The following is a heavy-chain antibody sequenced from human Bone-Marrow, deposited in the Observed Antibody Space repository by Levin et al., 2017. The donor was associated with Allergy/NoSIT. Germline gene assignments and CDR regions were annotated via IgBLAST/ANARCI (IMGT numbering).Heavy chain of an antibody. V-gene: IGHV3-74*01. Sequence: PGGSLRLSCAASGFTFRSYWMHWGRQAPGTGLGWVSRINVDGTTTTYADSVQGRFIISRDNVKNTLYLQVNSLRAEDTAVYYCARPIAVSGSTPYYYGLDVWGQGTTVTVSS. CDR3: ARPIAVSGSTPYYYGLDV. CDR1: GFTFRSYW. J-gene: IGHJ6*02. CDR2: INVDGTTT. D-gene: IGHD6-19*01.